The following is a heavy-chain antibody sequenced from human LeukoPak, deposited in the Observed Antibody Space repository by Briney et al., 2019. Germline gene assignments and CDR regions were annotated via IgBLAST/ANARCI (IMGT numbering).Heavy chain of an antibody. CDR2: INHSGST. J-gene: IGHJ5*02. CDR1: GGSFSGYY. V-gene: IGHV4-34*01. Sequence: PSETLSLTCAVYGGSFSGYYWSWIRQPPGKGLEWIGEINHSGSTNYNPSLKSRVTISVDTSKNQFSLKLSSVTAADTAVYYCARGAWFDPWGQGTLVTGSS. CDR3: ARGAWFDP.